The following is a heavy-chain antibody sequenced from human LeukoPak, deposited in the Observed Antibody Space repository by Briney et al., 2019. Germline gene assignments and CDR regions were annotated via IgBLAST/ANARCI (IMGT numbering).Heavy chain of an antibody. CDR2: IVPIFGTA. J-gene: IGHJ4*02. V-gene: IGHV1-69*13. D-gene: IGHD6-13*01. CDR1: GGTFSSYA. Sequence: SVKVSCKASGGTFSSYAISWVRQAPGQGLEWMGGIVPIFGTANYAQKFQGRVTITADESTSTAYMELSSLRSEDTAVYYCARALRSLRGIAAYDYWGQGTLVTVSS. CDR3: ARALRSLRGIAAYDY.